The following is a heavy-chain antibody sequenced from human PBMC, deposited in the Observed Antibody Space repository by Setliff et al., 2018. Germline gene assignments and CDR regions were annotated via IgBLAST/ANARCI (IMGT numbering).Heavy chain of an antibody. CDR2: IYYSGST. D-gene: IGHD3-9*01. V-gene: IGHV4-39*01. J-gene: IGHJ4*02. CDR3: ATLRYFDWSLFDY. CDR1: GGSISSSSYY. Sequence: SETLSLTCTVSGGSISSSSYYWGWIRQPPGKGLEWIGSIYYSGSTYYNPSLKSRVTISVDTSKNQFSLKLSSVTAADTAVYYCATLRYFDWSLFDYWGQGTLVTVSS.